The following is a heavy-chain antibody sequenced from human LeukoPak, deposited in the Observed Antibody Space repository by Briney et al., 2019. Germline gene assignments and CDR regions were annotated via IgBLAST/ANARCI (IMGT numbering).Heavy chain of an antibody. Sequence: PGGSLRLSCAASGFTFSSYFLTWVRQAPGKGLEWVANINQDGTEKQYVDSVKGRFTISRDNAKNSLYLQIHNLRAEDTAVYYCARDLGWLQSDYWGQGTLVTVSS. CDR1: GFTFSSYF. J-gene: IGHJ4*02. CDR3: ARDLGWLQSDY. D-gene: IGHD5-24*01. V-gene: IGHV3-7*01. CDR2: INQDGTEK.